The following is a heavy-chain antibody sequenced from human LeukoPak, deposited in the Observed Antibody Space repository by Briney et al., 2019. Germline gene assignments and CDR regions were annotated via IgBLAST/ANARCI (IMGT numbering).Heavy chain of an antibody. J-gene: IGHJ4*02. CDR3: ARGVNSGYYDY. V-gene: IGHV4-59*01. CDR1: GGSISSYY. Sequence: SETLSLTCTVSGGSISSYYWTWIRQPPGKGLEWIGYIYYSGSTNYNPSLKSRVTISVDTSKNQFSLKLTSVTAADTAVYYCARGVNSGYYDYCGQGTLVTVSS. CDR2: IYYSGST. D-gene: IGHD1-26*01.